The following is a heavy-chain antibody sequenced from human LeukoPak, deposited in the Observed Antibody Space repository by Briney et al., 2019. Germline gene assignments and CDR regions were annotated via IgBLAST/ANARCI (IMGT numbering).Heavy chain of an antibody. CDR2: ISGSGGST. Sequence: GGSLRLSCSASGFSFNSYAMNWVRQAPGKGLEWVSAISGSGGSTYYADSVKGRFTISRDNSKNTLYLQMNSLRAEDTAVYYCAKDEYHYDSSGYYYDIPYFDYWGQGTLVTVSS. J-gene: IGHJ4*02. CDR3: AKDEYHYDSSGYYYDIPYFDY. D-gene: IGHD3-22*01. CDR1: GFSFNSYA. V-gene: IGHV3-23*01.